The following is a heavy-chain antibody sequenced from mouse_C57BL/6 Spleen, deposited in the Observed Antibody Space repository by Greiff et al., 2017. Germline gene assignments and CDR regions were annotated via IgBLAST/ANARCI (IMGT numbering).Heavy chain of an antibody. J-gene: IGHJ4*01. CDR1: GFTFSDYG. CDR2: ISNLAYSI. Sequence: EVMLVESGGGLVQPGGSLKLSCAASGFTFSDYGMAWVRQAPRKGPEWVAFISNLAYSIYYADTVTGRFTISRENAKNTLYLEMGSLRAEDTAMYYCARHEGGDYAMDYWGQGTSVTVSS. CDR3: ARHEGGDYAMDY. V-gene: IGHV5-15*01.